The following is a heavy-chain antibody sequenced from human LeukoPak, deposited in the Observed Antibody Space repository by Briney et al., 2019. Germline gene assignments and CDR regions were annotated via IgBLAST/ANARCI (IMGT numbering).Heavy chain of an antibody. D-gene: IGHD6-13*01. CDR3: ARQLGRTNNWFDP. CDR2: MNPNSGNT. CDR1: GYTFTSHD. V-gene: IGHV1-8*01. Sequence: GASVKVSFKSSGYTFTSHDIDWVRQAPGQGREWMGWMNPNSGNTGYSQKFQGRVTMTSDTSVTTAYMELSSLTPEDTAVYFCARQLGRTNNWFDPWGQGTLVTVSS. J-gene: IGHJ5*02.